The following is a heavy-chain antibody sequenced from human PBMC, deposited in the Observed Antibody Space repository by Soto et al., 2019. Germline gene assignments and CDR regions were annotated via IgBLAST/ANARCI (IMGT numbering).Heavy chain of an antibody. CDR3: AREQQLAYFDY. J-gene: IGHJ4*02. CDR2: IWYDGSNK. V-gene: IGHV3-33*01. Sequence: QVQLVESGGGVVQPGRSLRLSCAASGFTFSSYGMHWVRQAPGKGLEWVAVIWYDGSNKYYADSVKGRFTISRDNSKNTLYLQMNSLRAEDTAVYYCAREQQLAYFDYWGQGTLVTVSS. D-gene: IGHD6-13*01. CDR1: GFTFSSYG.